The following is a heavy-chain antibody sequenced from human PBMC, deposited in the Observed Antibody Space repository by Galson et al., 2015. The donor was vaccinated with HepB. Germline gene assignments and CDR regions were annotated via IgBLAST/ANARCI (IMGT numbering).Heavy chain of an antibody. CDR3: AKDWDDILTGYYDYYYGMDV. J-gene: IGHJ6*02. CDR2: ISYDGSNK. D-gene: IGHD3-9*01. Sequence: SLRLPCAASGFTFSSYGMHWARQAPCKGLEWVAVISYDGSNKYYADSVKGRFTISRDNSKNTLYLQMNSLRAEDTAVYYCAKDWDDILTGYYDYYYGMDVWGQGTTVTVSS. CDR1: GFTFSSYG. V-gene: IGHV3-30*18.